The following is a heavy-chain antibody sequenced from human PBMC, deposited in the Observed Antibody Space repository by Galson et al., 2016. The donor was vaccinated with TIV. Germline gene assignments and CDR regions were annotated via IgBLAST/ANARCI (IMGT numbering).Heavy chain of an antibody. Sequence: TLSLTCNVSGGSISSGAYHWSWIRQHPGKALEWIGNIYDSGSTHYNPSLQSRATISVGTSQNHFSLKLTSVTAADTAVYYCARWAESGSYYDYFQHWGQGTLVTVSS. CDR1: GGSISSGAYH. D-gene: IGHD1-26*01. J-gene: IGHJ1*01. CDR3: ARWAESGSYYDYFQH. V-gene: IGHV4-31*03. CDR2: IYDSGST.